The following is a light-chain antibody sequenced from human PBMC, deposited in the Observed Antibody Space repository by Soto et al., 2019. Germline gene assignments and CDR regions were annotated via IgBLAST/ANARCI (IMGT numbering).Light chain of an antibody. J-gene: IGLJ2*01. CDR1: SSNIGAGYD. Sequence: QSVLTQPPSVSGAPGQRVTISCTGSSSNIGAGYDVHWYQQLPGTAPKLLIYTNNNRPSGVPDRFSGSKSGSSASLAITGLQAEDEADYYCQSYDISLSGSVFSGGTKLTVL. V-gene: IGLV1-40*01. CDR2: TNN. CDR3: QSYDISLSGSV.